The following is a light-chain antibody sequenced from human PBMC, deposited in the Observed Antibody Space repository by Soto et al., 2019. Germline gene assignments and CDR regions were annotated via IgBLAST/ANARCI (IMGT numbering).Light chain of an antibody. CDR1: SSNIGAGYD. J-gene: IGLJ2*01. CDR3: QSYDSSLSGVV. CDR2: GNS. Sequence: QSVLTPPPSVSGAPGQRVTISCTGSSSNIGAGYDVHWYQQLPGTAPKLLIHGNSNRPSGVPDRFSGSKSGTSASLAITGLQAEDEADYYCQSYDSSLSGVVFGGGTKLTVL. V-gene: IGLV1-40*01.